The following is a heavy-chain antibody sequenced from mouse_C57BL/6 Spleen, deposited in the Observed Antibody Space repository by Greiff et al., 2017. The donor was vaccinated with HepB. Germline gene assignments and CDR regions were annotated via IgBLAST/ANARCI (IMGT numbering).Heavy chain of an antibody. D-gene: IGHD2-1*01. V-gene: IGHV1-74*01. Sequence: QVQLQQPGAELVKPGASVKVSCKASGYTFTSYWMHWVKQRPGQGLEWIGRIHPSDSDTNYNQKFKGKATLTVDKSSRTAYMQLSSLTSEESAVYYCAIGIALIYYGNQYAMDYWGQGTSVTVSS. J-gene: IGHJ4*01. CDR1: GYTFTSYW. CDR2: IHPSDSDT. CDR3: AIGIALIYYGNQYAMDY.